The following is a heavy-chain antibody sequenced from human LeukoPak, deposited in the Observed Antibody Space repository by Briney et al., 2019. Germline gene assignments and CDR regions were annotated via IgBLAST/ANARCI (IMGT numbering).Heavy chain of an antibody. D-gene: IGHD1-14*01. CDR3: ARSTTGDSDH. V-gene: IGHV3-48*03. Sequence: GGSLRLSCAASGFTFRSYEMNWVRQAPGKGLDWVSYISSSGTTVYYADSVRGRFTISRDNPKNSLYLQMDSLRVDDTAVYYCARSTTGDSDHWGQGTLVTVSS. CDR2: ISSSGTTV. J-gene: IGHJ4*02. CDR1: GFTFRSYE.